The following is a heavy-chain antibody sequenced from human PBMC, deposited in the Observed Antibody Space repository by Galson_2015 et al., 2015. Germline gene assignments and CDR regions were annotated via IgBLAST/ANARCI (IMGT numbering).Heavy chain of an antibody. V-gene: IGHV3-23*01. D-gene: IGHD5-18*01. Sequence: SLRLSCAASGFTFSNYAMYWVRQAPGKGLEWVSAISAGGGSTYYADSVKGRFTISRDNSKNTLYLQMNSLRAEDTAVYFCATHTAMGHYDYWGQGTLVTVSS. J-gene: IGHJ4*02. CDR2: ISAGGGST. CDR1: GFTFSNYA. CDR3: ATHTAMGHYDY.